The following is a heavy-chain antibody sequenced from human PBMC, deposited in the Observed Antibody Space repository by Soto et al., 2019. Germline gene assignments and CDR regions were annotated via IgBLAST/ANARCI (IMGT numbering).Heavy chain of an antibody. CDR2: VYYRGRS. Sequence: KASETLSLTCVVYDGSLTEYHWSWIRQSPGKGLEWIGSVYYRGRSYSKSSVKSRVTISVDTSKNQFSLNLNSVTASDTAVYFCVSQRTSVLTQAYFDYWGPGALVTVSS. CDR3: VSQRTSVLTQAYFDY. J-gene: IGHJ4*02. CDR1: DGSLTEYH. D-gene: IGHD2-8*01. V-gene: IGHV4-34*01.